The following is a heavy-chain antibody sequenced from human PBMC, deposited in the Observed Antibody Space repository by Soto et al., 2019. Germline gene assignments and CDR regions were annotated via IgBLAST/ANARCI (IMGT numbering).Heavy chain of an antibody. J-gene: IGHJ4*02. Sequence: SETLSLTCAFYGVSFSGYYWSCIRHPPGRGLEWIGEINHSGSTNYNPSLKSRVTISVDTSKNQFSLKLSSVTAADTAVYYCARGARLELTYGYFDYWGQGTLVTVSS. D-gene: IGHD1-7*01. V-gene: IGHV4-34*01. CDR1: GVSFSGYY. CDR3: ARGARLELTYGYFDY. CDR2: INHSGST.